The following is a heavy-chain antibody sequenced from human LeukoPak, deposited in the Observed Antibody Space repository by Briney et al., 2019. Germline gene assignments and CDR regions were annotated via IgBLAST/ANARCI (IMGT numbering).Heavy chain of an antibody. Sequence: GGSLRLSCAASGFTFSSYSMNWVRQAPGKGLEWVSSISSSSSYIYYADSVKGRFTISRDNAKNSLYLQMNSLRAEDTAVYYCARDAGKLLQWELLPFGAFDIWGQGTMVTVSS. CDR2: ISSSSSYI. D-gene: IGHD1-26*01. J-gene: IGHJ3*02. CDR1: GFTFSSYS. V-gene: IGHV3-21*01. CDR3: ARDAGKLLQWELLPFGAFDI.